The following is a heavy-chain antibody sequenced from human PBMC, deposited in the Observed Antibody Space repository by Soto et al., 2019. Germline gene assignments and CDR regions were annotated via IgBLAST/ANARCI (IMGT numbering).Heavy chain of an antibody. V-gene: IGHV4-59*01. Sequence: PSETLSLTCTVSGDSITDYYWSWIRQSPGKGLEWIGYIYYSGSASYNPSLKSRVTISVDTSKNQFSLKMTSVTTADTAVYYCARGRRNWFDPWGQGTLVTVS. CDR1: GDSITDYY. J-gene: IGHJ5*02. CDR2: IYYSGSA. CDR3: ARGRRNWFDP.